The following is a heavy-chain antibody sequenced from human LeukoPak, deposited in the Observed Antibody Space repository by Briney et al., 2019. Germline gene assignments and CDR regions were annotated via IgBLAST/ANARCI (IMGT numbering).Heavy chain of an antibody. D-gene: IGHD5-24*01. Sequence: GGSLRLTCAASGFTFSSYAMSWVRQAPGKGLEWVSAISGSGGSTYYADSVKGRFTISRDNSKNTLYLQMDSLRAEDTAVYYCAKDTRWLQFDFDYWGQGTLVTVSS. J-gene: IGHJ4*02. CDR1: GFTFSSYA. V-gene: IGHV3-23*01. CDR2: ISGSGGST. CDR3: AKDTRWLQFDFDY.